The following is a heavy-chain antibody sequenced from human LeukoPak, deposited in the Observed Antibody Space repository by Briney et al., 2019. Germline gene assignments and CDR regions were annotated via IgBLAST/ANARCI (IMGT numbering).Heavy chain of an antibody. CDR2: ISSSSSYI. D-gene: IGHD3-22*01. CDR3: ARDYDSSGYTGAFDI. J-gene: IGHJ3*02. Sequence: GGSLRLSCAASGLTFSSYSMSWVRQAPGKGLEWVSSISSSSSYIYYADSVKGRFTISRDNAKNSLYLQMNSLRAEDTAVYYCARDYDSSGYTGAFDIWGQGTMVTVSS. V-gene: IGHV3-21*01. CDR1: GLTFSSYS.